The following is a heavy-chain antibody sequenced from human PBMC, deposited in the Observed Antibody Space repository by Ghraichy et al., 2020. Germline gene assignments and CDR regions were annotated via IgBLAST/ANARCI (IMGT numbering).Heavy chain of an antibody. J-gene: IGHJ4*02. Sequence: ASVKVSCKASGYTFTSYAMHWVRQAPGQRLEWMGWINAGNGNTKYSQKFQGRVTITRDTSASTAYMELSSLRSEDTAVYYCARDGVVGATRPGGFFDYWGQGTLVTVSS. CDR2: INAGNGNT. CDR1: GYTFTSYA. V-gene: IGHV1-3*01. D-gene: IGHD1-26*01. CDR3: ARDGVVGATRPGGFFDY.